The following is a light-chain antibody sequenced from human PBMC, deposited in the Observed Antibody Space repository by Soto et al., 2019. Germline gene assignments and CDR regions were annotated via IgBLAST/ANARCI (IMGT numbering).Light chain of an antibody. J-gene: IGKJ2*01. CDR1: QSVSSSY. Sequence: ELGLTQSPGTLSLSPGERATLSCRASQSVSSSYLAWYQQKPGQAPRLLIYGASSRATGIPDRFSGSGSGTDFTLTISRLEPEDFAVYYCQQYGSSPPMYTFGQGTNLEIK. CDR3: QQYGSSPPMYT. V-gene: IGKV3-20*01. CDR2: GAS.